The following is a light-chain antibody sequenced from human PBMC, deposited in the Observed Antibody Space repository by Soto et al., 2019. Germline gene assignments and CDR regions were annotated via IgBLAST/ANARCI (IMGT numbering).Light chain of an antibody. V-gene: IGLV2-14*03. Sequence: QSVLTQPASVSGSPGQSITISCTGTSSDVGGYNYVSWYQQHPGKAPKLMIYDVSNRPSGVSNRLSGSKSGNTASLTISGLQAEDEADYYCSSYTSSSTLDVFGGGTQLTVL. CDR3: SSYTSSSTLDV. CDR2: DVS. J-gene: IGLJ2*01. CDR1: SSDVGGYNY.